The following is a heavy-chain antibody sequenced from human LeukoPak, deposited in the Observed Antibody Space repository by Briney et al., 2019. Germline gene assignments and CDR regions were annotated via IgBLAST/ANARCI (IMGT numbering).Heavy chain of an antibody. CDR1: GFTFSSYA. CDR2: ISTNGGST. CDR3: ARGAGAYSHPYDY. D-gene: IGHD4/OR15-4a*01. V-gene: IGHV3-64*02. Sequence: GGSLRLSCAASGFTFSSYAMHWVRQAPGKGLEYVSGISTNGGSTYYADSVKGRFTISRDNSKNTLFLQMGSLRAEDMAVYYCARGAGAYSHPYDYWGQGTLVTVSS. J-gene: IGHJ4*02.